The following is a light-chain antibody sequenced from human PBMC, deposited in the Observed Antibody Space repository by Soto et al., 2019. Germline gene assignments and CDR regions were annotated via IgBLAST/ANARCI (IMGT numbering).Light chain of an antibody. CDR2: GAS. V-gene: IGKV1-39*01. CDR3: QQSYSSPQT. J-gene: IGKJ1*01. Sequence: DIQMTQSPSSLSASVGDRVSITCRAGQNINRFLNWYQQKPGKAPKLLIYGASSLQSGVPSRFSGSGSGTDFTLTISSLEPEDFATYYCQQSYSSPQTFGQGTTVEIK. CDR1: QNINRF.